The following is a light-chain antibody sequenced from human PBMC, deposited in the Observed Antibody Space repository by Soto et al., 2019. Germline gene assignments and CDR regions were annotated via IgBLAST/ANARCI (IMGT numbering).Light chain of an antibody. Sequence: EIVLTQSPGTLSLSPGETATLSCRASETVDTSSLGWYQQKPGRAPSLLIYSVSRRATGIPDRFSASGSATDFTLTITRLEPEDFAVYYCHQYGSSPLTFGGGX. V-gene: IGKV3-20*01. CDR3: HQYGSSPLT. J-gene: IGKJ4*01. CDR1: ETVDTSS. CDR2: SVS.